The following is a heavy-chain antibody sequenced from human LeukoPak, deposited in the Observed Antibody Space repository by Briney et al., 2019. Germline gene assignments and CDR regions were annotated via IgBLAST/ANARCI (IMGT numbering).Heavy chain of an antibody. Sequence: SETLSLTCTVSGGSISSYYWSWSRQPPGKGLEWIGYIYYSGSTNYNPSLKSRVSISVDTSKNQFSLKLSSVTAADTAVYYCARNRLNLWHFDDWGQGTLVTVSS. V-gene: IGHV4-59*08. CDR1: GGSISSYY. CDR2: IYYSGST. J-gene: IGHJ4*02. CDR3: ARNRLNLWHFDD. D-gene: IGHD5-12*01.